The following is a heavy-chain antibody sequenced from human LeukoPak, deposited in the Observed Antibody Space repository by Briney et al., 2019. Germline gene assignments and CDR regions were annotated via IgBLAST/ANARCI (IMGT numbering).Heavy chain of an antibody. V-gene: IGHV3-23*01. CDR3: AKGGYSSSWSEFDY. CDR2: ISGSGGST. D-gene: IGHD6-13*01. J-gene: IGHJ4*02. CDR1: GFTFSSYA. Sequence: GGSLRLSCAASGFTFSSYAMSWVRQAPGKGLEWVSAISGSGGSTYYADSVKGRFTISRDNSKNTLYLQMNSLGAEDTAVYYCAKGGYSSSWSEFDYWGQGTLVTVSS.